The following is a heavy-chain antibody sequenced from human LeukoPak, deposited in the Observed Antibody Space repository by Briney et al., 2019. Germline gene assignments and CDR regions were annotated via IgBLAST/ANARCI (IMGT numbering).Heavy chain of an antibody. Sequence: SGTLSLTCAVSGGSISSSNWWSWVRQPPGKGLEWIGEIYHSGSTNYNPSLKSRVTISVDTSKNQFSLKLSSVTAADTAVYYCASARRRGSYYYYYYYMDVWGKGTTVTVSS. CDR1: GGSISSSNW. D-gene: IGHD5-12*01. CDR2: IYHSGST. V-gene: IGHV4-4*02. CDR3: ASARRRGSYYYYYYYMDV. J-gene: IGHJ6*03.